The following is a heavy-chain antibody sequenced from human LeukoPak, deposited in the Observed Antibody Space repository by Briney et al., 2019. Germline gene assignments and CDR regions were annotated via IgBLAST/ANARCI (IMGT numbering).Heavy chain of an antibody. Sequence: SETLSLTCAVYGGSFSGYYWSWIRQPPGKGLEWIGEINHSGSTNYNPSLKSRVTISVDTSKNQFSLKLSSVIAADTAVYYCARGYGGIYDYWGQGTLVTVSS. CDR2: INHSGST. V-gene: IGHV4-34*01. CDR3: ARGYGGIYDY. CDR1: GGSFSGYY. J-gene: IGHJ4*02. D-gene: IGHD4/OR15-4a*01.